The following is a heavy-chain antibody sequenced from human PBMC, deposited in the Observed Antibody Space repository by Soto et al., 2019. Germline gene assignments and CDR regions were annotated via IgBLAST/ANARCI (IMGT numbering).Heavy chain of an antibody. Sequence: QVQLVESGGGVVQPGRSLRLSCAASGFTFSSYAMHWVRQAPGKGLEWVAVISYDGSNKYYADSVKGRFTISRDNSKNTLYLQMNSRRAEDTAVYYCARDGGYEAMDVWGQGTTVTVSS. J-gene: IGHJ6*02. CDR1: GFTFSSYA. V-gene: IGHV3-30-3*01. D-gene: IGHD5-12*01. CDR2: ISYDGSNK. CDR3: ARDGGYEAMDV.